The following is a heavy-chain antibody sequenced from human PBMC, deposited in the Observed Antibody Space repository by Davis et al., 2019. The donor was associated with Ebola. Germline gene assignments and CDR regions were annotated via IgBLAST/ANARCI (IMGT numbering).Heavy chain of an antibody. Sequence: GESLKTSCAASGFTFSSYWMSWVRQAPGKGLEWVANIKQDGSEKYYVDSVKGRFTISRDNAKNSLYLQMNSLRAEDTAVYYCARDLDYFDYWGQGTLVTVSS. CDR1: GFTFSSYW. CDR3: ARDLDYFDY. J-gene: IGHJ4*02. V-gene: IGHV3-7*01. CDR2: IKQDGSEK.